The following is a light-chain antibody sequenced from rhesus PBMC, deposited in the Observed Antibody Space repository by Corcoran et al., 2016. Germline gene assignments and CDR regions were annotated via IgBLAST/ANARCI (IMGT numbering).Light chain of an antibody. Sequence: DIHMTQSPSSLSASVGDKVTITCRASPGISNALAWYQQKPGKAPKLLIYAASNLQSGVPSRFIGSGSGTDFTLTISSLQPEDFAVYYWQQRNSYPYSFGQGTKVEIK. CDR1: PGISNA. V-gene: IGKV1-33*01. CDR3: QQRNSYPYS. CDR2: AAS. J-gene: IGKJ2*01.